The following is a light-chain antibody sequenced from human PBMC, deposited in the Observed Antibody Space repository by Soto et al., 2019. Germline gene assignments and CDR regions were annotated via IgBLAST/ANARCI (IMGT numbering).Light chain of an antibody. CDR2: DAS. CDR3: QQYSVYPWT. J-gene: IGKJ1*01. CDR1: QSVSGW. Sequence: DIQMTQSTSTLSASVGDRVSITCRSSQSVSGWLAWFQQHPGKAPKLLIYDASTLQSGVSSRFSGSGSGTEFTLTIKGMQTHDFAHYYCQQYSVYPWTFCKGAKVDIK. V-gene: IGKV1-5*01.